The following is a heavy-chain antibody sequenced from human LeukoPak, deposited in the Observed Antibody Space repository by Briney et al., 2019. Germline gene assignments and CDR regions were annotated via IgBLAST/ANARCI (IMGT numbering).Heavy chain of an antibody. J-gene: IGHJ4*02. D-gene: IGHD2-2*02. Sequence: GGSLRLSCAASGFAFNTYAMSWVRQAPGKGLEWVSAISGSGRSTYYADSVKGRFTISRDSSESTLYLQMSSLRAEDTALYYCAGYNCSTTTCYTGGFDYWGQGTLVIVSS. V-gene: IGHV3-23*01. CDR3: AGYNCSTTTCYTGGFDY. CDR1: GFAFNTYA. CDR2: ISGSGRST.